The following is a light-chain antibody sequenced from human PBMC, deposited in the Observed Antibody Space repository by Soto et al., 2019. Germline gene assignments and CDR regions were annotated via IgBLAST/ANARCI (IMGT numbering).Light chain of an antibody. CDR1: SSDVGGYNY. V-gene: IGLV2-14*01. CDR3: RSYTTSNTRQIV. Sequence: QSALTQPASVSGSPGQSITISCTGTSSDVGGYNYVSWYQQHPGKAPKFMIYDVSNRPSGVSNRFSGSKSGNTASLTTSGLQAEDEADYYCRSYTTSNTRQIVFGTGTKVTVL. J-gene: IGLJ1*01. CDR2: DVS.